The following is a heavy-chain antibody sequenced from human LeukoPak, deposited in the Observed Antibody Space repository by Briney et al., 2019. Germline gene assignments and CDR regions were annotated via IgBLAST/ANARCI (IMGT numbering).Heavy chain of an antibody. J-gene: IGHJ5*02. D-gene: IGHD6-19*01. CDR3: ARICRIAVAVHGSWFDP. CDR2: IIPIFGAA. V-gene: IGHV1-69*15. CDR1: GATFSSYA. Sequence: SVKVSCKASGATFSSYAICWVRQTPGQGLEWMGRIIPIFGAAHYAQKFQGRETITPDEYTSTAYIELSILRSEETAVYYCARICRIAVAVHGSWFDPWVQGTLATVSS.